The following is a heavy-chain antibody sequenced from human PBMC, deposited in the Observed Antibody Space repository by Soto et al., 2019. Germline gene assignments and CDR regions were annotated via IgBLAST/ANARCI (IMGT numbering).Heavy chain of an antibody. CDR2: ILYDGSES. J-gene: IGHJ4*02. D-gene: IGHD6-19*01. Sequence: QVRLVESGGGVVQAGRSLRLSCEASGFTFRDYGMNWVRQAPGKGLGWVGVILYDGSESYYADSVKGRFSFSRDNSNNILYRQMNSLRTEETAVYYCVKGGPEAGRDFDYWGQGTLVTVSS. V-gene: IGHV3-30*18. CDR1: GFTFRDYG. CDR3: VKGGPEAGRDFDY.